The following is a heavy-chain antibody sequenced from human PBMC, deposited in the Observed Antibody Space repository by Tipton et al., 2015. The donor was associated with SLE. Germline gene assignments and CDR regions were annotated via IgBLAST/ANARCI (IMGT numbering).Heavy chain of an antibody. CDR3: ARRLRSESLYGALDI. D-gene: IGHD3-16*02. CDR1: GGSFSGYH. CDR2: INYSGST. J-gene: IGHJ3*02. Sequence: TLSLTCTIYGGSFSGYHWSWIRQPPGKGLEWIGEINYSGSTNYNPSLKSRVTISLDTSKNQFSLKLTSVTAADTAVYYCARRLRSESLYGALDIWGQGTMVTVSS. V-gene: IGHV4-34*01.